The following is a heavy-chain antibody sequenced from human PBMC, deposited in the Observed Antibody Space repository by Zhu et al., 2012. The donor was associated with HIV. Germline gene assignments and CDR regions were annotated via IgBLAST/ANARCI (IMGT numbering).Heavy chain of an antibody. CDR1: GYSVSSGYY. CDR2: IYYSGST. V-gene: IGHV4-38-2*02. J-gene: IGHJ5*01. CDR3: ARHLNLIGYDS. Sequence: QVQLKESGPGLLKPSETLSLTCNVSGYSVSSGYYWAWVRQPLGKGLEYIGAIYYSGSTYYNPSLESRTTFSLDTSKNQVSLKLSSVTAADTAVYYCARHLNLIGYDSWGQGILVTVSS. D-gene: IGHD3-9*01.